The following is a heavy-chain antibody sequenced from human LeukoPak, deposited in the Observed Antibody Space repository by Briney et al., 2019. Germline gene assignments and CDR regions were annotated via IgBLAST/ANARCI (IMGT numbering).Heavy chain of an antibody. J-gene: IGHJ4*02. CDR3: AKVEWELPPDY. V-gene: IGHV3-30*04. D-gene: IGHD1-26*01. CDR1: GFTFSSYA. CDR2: ISYDGSNK. Sequence: GRSLRLSCAASGFTFSSYAMHWVRQAPGKGLEWVAVISYDGSNKYYADSVKGRFTISRDNSKNTLYLQMNSLRAEDAAVYYCAKVEWELPPDYWGQGTLVTVSS.